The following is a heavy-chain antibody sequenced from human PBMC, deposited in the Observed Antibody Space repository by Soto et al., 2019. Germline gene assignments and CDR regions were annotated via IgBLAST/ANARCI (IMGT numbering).Heavy chain of an antibody. CDR1: GGSISSGGYY. D-gene: IGHD2-8*01. Sequence: SETLSLTCTVSGGSISSGGYYWSWIRQHPEKGLEWIGNIHYSGSTYYSPSLKSRLIISVDTSKNQFSLNLISVTAGDTAVYFCASGPNLYYFDFWGPGTLVTVSS. CDR2: IHYSGST. CDR3: ASGPNLYYFDF. V-gene: IGHV4-31*03. J-gene: IGHJ4*02.